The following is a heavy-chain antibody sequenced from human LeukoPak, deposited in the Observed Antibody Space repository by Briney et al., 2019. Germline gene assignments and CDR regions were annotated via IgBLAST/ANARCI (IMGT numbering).Heavy chain of an antibody. V-gene: IGHV3-74*01. D-gene: IGHD3-9*01. CDR1: GFAFSNNW. Sequence: PGGSLRLSCAASGFAFSNNWMHWVRQAPGKGLLSVSRINSDGSSTSYADSVKARFTISRDNAKNTLYLQMNSLRAEDTALYYCASSDWYAAFDIWGQGTMVTVSS. CDR3: ASSDWYAAFDI. CDR2: INSDGSST. J-gene: IGHJ3*02.